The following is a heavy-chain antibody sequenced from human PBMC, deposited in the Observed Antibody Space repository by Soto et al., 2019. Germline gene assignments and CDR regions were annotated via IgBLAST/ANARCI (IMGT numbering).Heavy chain of an antibody. J-gene: IGHJ4*02. Sequence: QLHLVQSGAEVKKPGSSLKVSCKASGGTFSNSGISWVGQAPGQGLDWMEGIIHIFYTTNYAQKLQGRITIIADASTNTVYMELSNLRSADTGVYYCARAPILVSVTLHENYFDSCGQGTLVTVSS. CDR3: ARAPILVSVTLHENYFDS. D-gene: IGHD2-21*02. CDR2: IIHIFYTT. V-gene: IGHV1-69*01. CDR1: GGTFSNSG.